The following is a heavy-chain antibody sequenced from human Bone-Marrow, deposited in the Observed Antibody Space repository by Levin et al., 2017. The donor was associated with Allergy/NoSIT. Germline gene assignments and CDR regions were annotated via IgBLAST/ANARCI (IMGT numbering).Heavy chain of an antibody. CDR3: ARNHYHGDYGPFDY. Sequence: SETLSLTCTVSGGSISSGGYYWSWIRQHPGKGLEWIGYIYYSGSTYYNPSLKSRVTISVDTSKNQFSLKLSSVTAADTAVYYCARNHYHGDYGPFDYWGQGTLVTVSS. V-gene: IGHV4-31*03. CDR1: GGSISSGGYY. D-gene: IGHD4-17*01. CDR2: IYYSGST. J-gene: IGHJ4*02.